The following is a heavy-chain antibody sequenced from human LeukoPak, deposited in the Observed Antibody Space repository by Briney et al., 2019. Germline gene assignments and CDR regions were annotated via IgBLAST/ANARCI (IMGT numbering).Heavy chain of an antibody. D-gene: IGHD3-10*01. CDR2: INSYGSST. V-gene: IGHV3-74*01. Sequence: VGSLRLSCASSGFTFSSYLMHWVRQAPWKGRVGVSRINSYGSSTNYEDSVKGRFTISRDNAKNTLYLQMNSLRAEDTAVYYCARAPTVITMVRGVLLLKYYFDYWGQGTLVTVSS. J-gene: IGHJ4*02. CDR1: GFTFSSYL. CDR3: ARAPTVITMVRGVLLLKYYFDY.